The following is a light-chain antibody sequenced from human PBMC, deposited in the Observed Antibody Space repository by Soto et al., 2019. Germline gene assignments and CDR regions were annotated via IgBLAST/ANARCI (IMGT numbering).Light chain of an antibody. CDR1: QSISSY. Sequence: DIQMTQSPYSLSASVGDRVTITCRASQSISSYLNWYQQKPGKAPKLLIYDASSLESGVPSRFSGSGSGTEFTLTISSLQPDDFAPYSCQQYNSYSWTFGQGTKVDIK. V-gene: IGKV1-5*01. CDR3: QQYNSYSWT. J-gene: IGKJ1*01. CDR2: DAS.